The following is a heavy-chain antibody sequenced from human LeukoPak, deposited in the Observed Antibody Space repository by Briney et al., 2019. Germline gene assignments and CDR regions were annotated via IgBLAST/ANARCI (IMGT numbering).Heavy chain of an antibody. CDR1: GFTFSSYE. J-gene: IGHJ5*02. CDR2: ISSSGSTI. D-gene: IGHD3-22*01. V-gene: IGHV3-48*03. CDR3: ARVRDPYYYDSSGYLS. Sequence: PGGSLRLSCAASGFTFSSYEMNWVRQAPGKGLEWVSYISSSGSTIYYADSVKGRFTISRDNAKNSLYLQMNSLRAEDTALYYCARVRDPYYYDSSGYLSWGQGTLVTVSS.